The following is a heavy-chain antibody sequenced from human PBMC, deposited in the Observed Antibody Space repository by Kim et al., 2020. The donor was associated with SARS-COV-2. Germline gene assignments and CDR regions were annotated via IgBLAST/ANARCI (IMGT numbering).Heavy chain of an antibody. D-gene: IGHD1-26*01. J-gene: IGHJ6*02. CDR3: TSVGATAFGYYYYGMDV. Sequence: VKGRFTISRDDSKNTLYLQMNSLKTEDTAVYYCTSVGATAFGYYYYGMDVWGQVTTVTVSS. V-gene: IGHV3-15*01.